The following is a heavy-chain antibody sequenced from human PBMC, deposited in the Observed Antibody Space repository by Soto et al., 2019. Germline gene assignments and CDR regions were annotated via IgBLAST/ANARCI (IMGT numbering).Heavy chain of an antibody. CDR1: GFTISSYA. J-gene: IGHJ6*02. CDR3: ARYIPGVRYYGMDV. Sequence: GGSLRLSCAASGFTISSYAMKWVRQAPGKGLEWVSLIGESGTPTYYADSVKGRFTISRDNSGNTLFLEMYSLRAEDTAVYYCARYIPGVRYYGMDVWGQGTTVTVSS. D-gene: IGHD2-2*01. V-gene: IGHV3-23*01. CDR2: IGESGTPT.